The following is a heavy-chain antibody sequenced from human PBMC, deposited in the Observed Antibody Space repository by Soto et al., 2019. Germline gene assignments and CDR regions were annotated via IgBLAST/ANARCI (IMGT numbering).Heavy chain of an antibody. J-gene: IGHJ6*02. CDR2: IYSGGST. D-gene: IGHD3-9*01. CDR3: ARDRLVSGMDV. Sequence: GESLKISCAASGFTVSSNYMSWVRQAPGKGLEWVSVIYSGGSTYYADSVKGRFTISRDNSKNTLYLQMNSLRAEDTAVYYCARDRLVSGMDVWGQGTTVTVSS. V-gene: IGHV3-66*01. CDR1: GFTVSSNY.